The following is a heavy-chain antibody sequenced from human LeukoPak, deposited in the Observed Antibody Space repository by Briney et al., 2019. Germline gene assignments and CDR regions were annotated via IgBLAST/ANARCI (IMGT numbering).Heavy chain of an antibody. CDR2: IYPGDSGT. CDR1: GYSFTSYW. Sequence: GESLKISCKGSGYSFTSYWIGWVRQMPGKGLEWMGIIYPGDSGTRYSPSFQGQVTISADKSISTAYLQWSSLKASDTAMYFCARDRPQDAFDIWGQGTMVTVSS. J-gene: IGHJ3*02. V-gene: IGHV5-51*01. CDR3: ARDRPQDAFDI.